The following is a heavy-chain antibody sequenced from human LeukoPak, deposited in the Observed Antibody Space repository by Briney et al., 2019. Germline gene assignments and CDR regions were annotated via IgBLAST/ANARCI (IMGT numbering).Heavy chain of an antibody. CDR3: AKLGISDGIDY. Sequence: GSLRLSCAASGFTFSSYAMSWVRQAPGKGLEWVSDISGGGATTFYADSVKGRFTISRDNSKNTLYLQMNSLRAEDTAVYYCAKLGISDGIDYWGQGTLVTVSS. D-gene: IGHD3-16*01. CDR2: ISGGGATT. J-gene: IGHJ4*02. CDR1: GFTFSSYA. V-gene: IGHV3-23*01.